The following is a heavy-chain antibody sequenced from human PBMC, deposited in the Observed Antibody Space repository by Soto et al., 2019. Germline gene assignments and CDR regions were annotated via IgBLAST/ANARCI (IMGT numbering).Heavy chain of an antibody. Sequence: QVQLVESGGGVVQPGRSLRLSCAASGFTFSSYAMHWVRQAPGKGLEWVAVISYDGSNKYYADSVKGRFTISRDNSKNTLYLQMNSLRAEDTAVYYCARDRRGDSYGPPYYGMDVW. J-gene: IGHJ6*01. D-gene: IGHD5-18*01. CDR1: GFTFSSYA. V-gene: IGHV3-30-3*01. CDR2: ISYDGSNK. CDR3: ARDRRGDSYGPPYYGMDV.